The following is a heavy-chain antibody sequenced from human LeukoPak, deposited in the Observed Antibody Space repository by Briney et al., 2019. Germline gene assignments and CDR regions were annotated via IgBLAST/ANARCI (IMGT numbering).Heavy chain of an antibody. Sequence: SETLSLTCTVSGGSISSGSYYWSWIRQPAGKGREWIGRIYTTGSTNYNPSLKSRVTISLDTSKNQFSLNLTSVTAADTAVYYCARVPQRELNDWGQGTLVTVSS. V-gene: IGHV4-61*02. CDR2: IYTTGST. CDR3: ARVPQRELND. J-gene: IGHJ4*02. CDR1: GGSISSGSYY. D-gene: IGHD1-26*01.